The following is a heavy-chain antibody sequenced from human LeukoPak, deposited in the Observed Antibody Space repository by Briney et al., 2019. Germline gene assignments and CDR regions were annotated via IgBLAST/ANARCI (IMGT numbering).Heavy chain of an antibody. Sequence: KSSETLSLTCTVSGGSISSYYWSWIRQPPGKGLEWIGYIYYSGSTNYSPSLKSRVTISVDTSKNQFSLKLSSVTAADTAVYYCARDRIVGALDYWGQGTLVTVSS. CDR2: IYYSGST. CDR1: GGSISSYY. J-gene: IGHJ4*02. D-gene: IGHD1-26*01. V-gene: IGHV4-59*01. CDR3: ARDRIVGALDY.